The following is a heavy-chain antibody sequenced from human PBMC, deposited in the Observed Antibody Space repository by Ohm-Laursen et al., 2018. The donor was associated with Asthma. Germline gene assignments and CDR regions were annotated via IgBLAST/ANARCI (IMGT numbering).Heavy chain of an antibody. CDR2: IIPIFGTA. CDR3: ARNTYYYDSSGLALDY. J-gene: IGHJ4*02. V-gene: IGHV1-69*13. D-gene: IGHD3-22*01. Sequence: SVKVSCKASGGTFSSYAISWVRQAPGQGLEWMGGIIPIFGTANYAQKFQGRVTITADESTSTAYMELSSLRSEDTAVYYCARNTYYYDSSGLALDYWGQGTLVTVSS. CDR1: GGTFSSYA.